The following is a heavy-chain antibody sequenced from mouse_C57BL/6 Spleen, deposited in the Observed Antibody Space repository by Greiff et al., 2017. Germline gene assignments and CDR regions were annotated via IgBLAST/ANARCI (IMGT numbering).Heavy chain of an antibody. CDR2: IYPRDGST. CDR3: ATIYCDYDGYFDV. CDR1: GYTFTDYT. J-gene: IGHJ1*03. D-gene: IGHD2-4*01. Sequence: VQLQESDAELVKPGASVKISCKVSGYTFTDYTIPWMKQRPEQGLEWIGYIYPRDGSTKYNEKFKGKATLTADKSSSTAYMQLNSLTSEDSAVYVCATIYCDYDGYFDVWGTGTTVTVSS. V-gene: IGHV1-78*01.